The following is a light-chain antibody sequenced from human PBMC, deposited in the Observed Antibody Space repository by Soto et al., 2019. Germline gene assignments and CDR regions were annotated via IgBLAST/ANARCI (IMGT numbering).Light chain of an antibody. Sequence: EIVLTQSPGTLSLSPGERATLSCRASQSVSSSYLAWYQQKPGQAPRLLIYGASSRATGIPDGFSGSGSGTGFTLSISRREPEDFEVYYCQWYGRSPRTFGQGTKVEIK. CDR3: QWYGRSPRT. V-gene: IGKV3-20*01. J-gene: IGKJ1*01. CDR1: QSVSSSY. CDR2: GAS.